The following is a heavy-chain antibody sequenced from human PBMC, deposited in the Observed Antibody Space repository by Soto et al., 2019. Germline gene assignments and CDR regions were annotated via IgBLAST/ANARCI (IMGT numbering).Heavy chain of an antibody. V-gene: IGHV3-21*06. CDR1: GFTFTRYS. CDR2: ISSTTNYI. D-gene: IGHD6-13*01. CDR3: AKVRIAAAASDAFDI. Sequence: PGGSLRLSCAASGFTFTRYSMNWVRQAPGKGLEWVSSISSTTNYIYYGDSMKGRFTISRDNAKNSLYLEMNSLRAEDTAVYYCAKVRIAAAASDAFDIWGQGTMVTVSS. J-gene: IGHJ3*02.